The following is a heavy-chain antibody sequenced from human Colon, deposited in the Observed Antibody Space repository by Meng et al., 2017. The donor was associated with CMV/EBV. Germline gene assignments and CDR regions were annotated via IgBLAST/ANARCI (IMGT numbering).Heavy chain of an antibody. D-gene: IGHD3-10*01. CDR1: GFSLNHYG. CDR3: ARDPDHDSYGSGRCLDY. J-gene: IGHJ4*02. CDR2: ISSSSTYI. Sequence: GESLKISCAASGFSLNHYGMNWVRQAPGRGLEWVSYISSSSTYIFYADSVKGRFTISRDNANNLLYLQMTSLRADDTAVYYCARDPDHDSYGSGRCLDYWGQGTLVTVSS. V-gene: IGHV3-21*06.